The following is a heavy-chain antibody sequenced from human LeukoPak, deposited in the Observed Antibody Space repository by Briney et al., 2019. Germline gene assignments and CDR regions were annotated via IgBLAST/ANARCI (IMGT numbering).Heavy chain of an antibody. D-gene: IGHD3-22*01. CDR2: ISYDGSNK. V-gene: IGHV3-30*19. Sequence: PGTSLRLSCEASGFTFSHFGMHWVRQAPGKGLEWVAVISYDGSNKYYADSVKGRFTISRDNSKNTLYLQMNSLRAEDTAVYYCARDSVSGYDEHWGQGTLVTVSS. CDR1: GFTFSHFG. CDR3: ARDSVSGYDEH. J-gene: IGHJ1*01.